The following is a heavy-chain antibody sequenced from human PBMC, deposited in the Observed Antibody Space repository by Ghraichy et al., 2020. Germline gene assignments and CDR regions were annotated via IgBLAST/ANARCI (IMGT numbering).Heavy chain of an antibody. CDR3: ARAGAGDAFDI. D-gene: IGHD1-1*01. Sequence: SQTLSLTCAVSGYSISSGYYWGWIRQPPGKGLEWIGSIYHSGSTYYNPSLKSRVTISVDTSKNQFSLKLSSVTAADTAVYYCARAGAGDAFDIWGQGTMVTVSS. J-gene: IGHJ3*02. CDR1: GYSISSGYY. V-gene: IGHV4-38-2*01. CDR2: IYHSGST.